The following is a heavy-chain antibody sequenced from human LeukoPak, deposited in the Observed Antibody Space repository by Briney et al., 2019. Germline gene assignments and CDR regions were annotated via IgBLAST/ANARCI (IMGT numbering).Heavy chain of an antibody. Sequence: PGGSLRLSCAASGLTFSQYWIYWVRKAPGKGLVWVSYISTDGSIINDADSVKGRFTISRDNAKNTLYLQMNSLRVEDTAVYYCVGGDYWGQGTLVTVSS. CDR2: ISTDGSII. CDR3: VGGDY. CDR1: GLTFSQYW. J-gene: IGHJ4*02. V-gene: IGHV3-74*01.